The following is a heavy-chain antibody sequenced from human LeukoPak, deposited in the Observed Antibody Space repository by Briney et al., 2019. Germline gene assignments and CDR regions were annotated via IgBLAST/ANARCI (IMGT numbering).Heavy chain of an antibody. Sequence: SETLSLTCTVSGGSISSGSYYWSWIRQPAGKGLEWIGRIYTSGSTNYNPSLKSRVTISVDTSKNQFSLKLSSVTAADTAVYYCAITGIAAAGPFDYWGQGTLVTVSS. J-gene: IGHJ4*02. CDR3: AITGIAAAGPFDY. CDR1: GGSISSGSYY. CDR2: IYTSGST. V-gene: IGHV4-61*02. D-gene: IGHD6-13*01.